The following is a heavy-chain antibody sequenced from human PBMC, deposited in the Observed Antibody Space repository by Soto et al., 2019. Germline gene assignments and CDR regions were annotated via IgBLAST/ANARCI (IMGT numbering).Heavy chain of an antibody. D-gene: IGHD5-18*01. J-gene: IGHJ4*02. CDR3: AATGYTYGYHFDH. CDR2: IDPSDSST. Sequence: GESLKISCKGSGYTFTSYWITWVRQMPGEVLEWMGRIDPSDSSTNYRPSFQGHVTMSTDKSITTAHLQWSSLKVSDTAMYYCAATGYTYGYHFDHWGQGTQVTVSS. V-gene: IGHV5-10-1*01. CDR1: GYTFTSYW.